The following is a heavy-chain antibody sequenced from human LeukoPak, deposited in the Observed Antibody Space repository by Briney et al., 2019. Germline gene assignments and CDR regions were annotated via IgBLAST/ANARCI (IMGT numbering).Heavy chain of an antibody. CDR3: ARHAAASDY. V-gene: IGHV4-34*01. CDR2: INHSGST. CDR1: GGSFSGYY. D-gene: IGHD6-13*01. J-gene: IGHJ4*02. Sequence: SETLSLTCAVYGGSFSGYYWSWIRQPPGKGLEWIGEINHSGSTNYNPSLKSRVTIPVDTSKNQFSLKLSSVTAADTAVYYCARHAAASDYWGQGTLVTVSS.